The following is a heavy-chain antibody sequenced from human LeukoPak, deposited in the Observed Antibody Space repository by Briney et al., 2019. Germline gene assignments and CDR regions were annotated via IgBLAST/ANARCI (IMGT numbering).Heavy chain of an antibody. CDR2: IGSGSNTI. V-gene: IGHV3-48*02. CDR1: GFTFSTYG. J-gene: IGHJ4*02. Sequence: PGGSLRLSCAASGFTFSTYGMNWVRQAPGKGLGWVSYIGSGSNTIHYADSVKGRFTISRDNAKNSLYLQMNSLRDEDTAVYYCARAMRSGYDYWGQGTLVTVSS. CDR3: ARAMRSGYDY. D-gene: IGHD5-12*01.